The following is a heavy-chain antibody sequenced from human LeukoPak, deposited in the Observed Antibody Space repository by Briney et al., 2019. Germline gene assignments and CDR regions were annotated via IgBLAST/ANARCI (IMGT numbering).Heavy chain of an antibody. CDR2: IHHSGIT. J-gene: IGHJ4*02. V-gene: IGHV4-38-2*02. Sequence: SETLSLTCTVSVYSISSGYYWGWIRQPPGKGLEWIGSIHHSGITYYNPSLKSRVAISVDTSKNQFSLRVDSVTAADTAVYYCARDLYDDNRCFDFWGQGILVTVSS. CDR1: VYSISSGYY. D-gene: IGHD1-14*01. CDR3: ARDLYDDNRCFDF.